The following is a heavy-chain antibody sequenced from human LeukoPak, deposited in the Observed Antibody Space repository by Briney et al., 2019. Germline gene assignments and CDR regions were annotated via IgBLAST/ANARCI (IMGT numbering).Heavy chain of an antibody. Sequence: GGSLRLSCAASGFPVSSNYMSWVRQAPGKGLEWVSVIYSGGSTYYADSVKGRFTISRDNSKNTLYLQMNSLRAEDTAVYYCARDTPEGNLDPWGQGTLVTVSS. CDR1: GFPVSSNY. V-gene: IGHV3-53*01. CDR3: ARDTPEGNLDP. J-gene: IGHJ5*02. CDR2: IYSGGST.